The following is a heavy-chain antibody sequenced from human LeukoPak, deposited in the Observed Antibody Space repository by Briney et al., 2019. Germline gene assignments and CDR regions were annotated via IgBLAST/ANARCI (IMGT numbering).Heavy chain of an antibody. D-gene: IGHD4-17*01. CDR2: INPNSGGT. Sequence: ASVKVSCKASGYTFTGYYIHWMRQAPGQGLEWMGWINPNSGGTNYAQKFQGRVTMTRDTSISTAYMELSRLRSDDTAVYYCARDSQDYGDYGWSDPWGQGTLVTVSS. J-gene: IGHJ5*02. CDR3: ARDSQDYGDYGWSDP. CDR1: GYTFTGYY. V-gene: IGHV1-2*02.